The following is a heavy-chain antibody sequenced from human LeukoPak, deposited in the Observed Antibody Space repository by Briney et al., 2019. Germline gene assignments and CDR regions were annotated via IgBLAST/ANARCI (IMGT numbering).Heavy chain of an antibody. CDR3: ARDTMVRGVITPMDV. D-gene: IGHD3-10*01. J-gene: IGHJ6*03. CDR2: IYYSGST. Sequence: SETLSLTCTVSGGSISSYYWSWIRQPPGKGLEWIGYIYYSGSTNYNPSLKSRVTMSVDTSKNQFSLKLSSVTAADTAVYYCARDTMVRGVITPMDVWGKGTTVTISS. CDR1: GGSISSYY. V-gene: IGHV4-59*12.